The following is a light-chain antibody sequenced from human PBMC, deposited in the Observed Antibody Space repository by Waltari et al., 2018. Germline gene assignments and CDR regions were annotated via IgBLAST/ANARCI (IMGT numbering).Light chain of an antibody. V-gene: IGLV2-23*01. CDR3: YAYAGTRGV. CDR2: EAN. CDR1: SSDIASYNL. Sequence: QSALTQPASVSGSPGQSITISCTGTSSDIASYNLVSWYQQHPGKAPKLIIYEANKRPSGVSSRFSGSKSGNTASLTISGPQAEEEANYYCYAYAGTRGVFGTGTKVTVL. J-gene: IGLJ1*01.